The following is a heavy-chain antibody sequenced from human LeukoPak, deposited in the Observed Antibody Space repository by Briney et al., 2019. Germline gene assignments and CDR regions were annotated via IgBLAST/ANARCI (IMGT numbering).Heavy chain of an antibody. Sequence: ASVKVSCKASGYTFTGYYMHWVRQAPGQGLEWMGWFNPNSGGTNYAQKCQGRVTMTRDTSISTAYMELSRLRSDDTAVYYCARDSTSQDSLASDYWGQGTLVTVSS. CDR3: ARDSTSQDSLASDY. CDR1: GYTFTGYY. V-gene: IGHV1-2*02. J-gene: IGHJ4*02. CDR2: FNPNSGGT. D-gene: IGHD2-2*01.